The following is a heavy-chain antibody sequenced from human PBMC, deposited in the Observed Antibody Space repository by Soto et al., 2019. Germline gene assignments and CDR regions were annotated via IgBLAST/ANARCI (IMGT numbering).Heavy chain of an antibody. CDR1: GFTFSSYS. CDR3: ARADLRFLEWLLWSMDY. D-gene: IGHD3-3*01. Sequence: SGGSLRLSCAASGFTFSSYSMNWVRQAPGKGLEWVSSISSSSSYIYYADSVKGRFTISRDNAKNSLYLQMNSLRAEDTAVYYCARADLRFLEWLLWSMDYWGQGTLVTVSS. J-gene: IGHJ4*02. V-gene: IGHV3-21*01. CDR2: ISSSSSYI.